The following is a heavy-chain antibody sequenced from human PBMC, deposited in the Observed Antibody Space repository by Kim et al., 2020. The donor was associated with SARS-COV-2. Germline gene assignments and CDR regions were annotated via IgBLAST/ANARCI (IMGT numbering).Heavy chain of an antibody. D-gene: IGHD2-15*01. Sequence: SETLSLTCTVSGGSISSSSYYWGWIRQPPGKGLEWIGSIYYSGSTYYNPSLKSRVTISVDTSKNQFSLKLSSVTAADTAVYYCARHPRNGWVVAAPNYCMDVWGQGTTVTVSS. J-gene: IGHJ6*02. V-gene: IGHV4-39*01. CDR3: ARHPRNGWVVAAPNYCMDV. CDR1: GGSISSSSYY. CDR2: IYYSGST.